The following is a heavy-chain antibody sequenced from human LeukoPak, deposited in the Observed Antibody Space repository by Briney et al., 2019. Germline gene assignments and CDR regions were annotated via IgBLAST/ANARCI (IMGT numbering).Heavy chain of an antibody. Sequence: SETLSLTCAVSGGSISSGYYWGWIRQPPGKGLEWIGSIYHSGSTYYNPSLKSRVTISVDTSKNQFSLKLSSVTAADTAVYYCARGAFDYWGQGTLVTVSS. CDR2: IYHSGST. CDR1: GGSISSGYY. V-gene: IGHV4-38-2*01. J-gene: IGHJ4*02. D-gene: IGHD1-26*01. CDR3: ARGAFDY.